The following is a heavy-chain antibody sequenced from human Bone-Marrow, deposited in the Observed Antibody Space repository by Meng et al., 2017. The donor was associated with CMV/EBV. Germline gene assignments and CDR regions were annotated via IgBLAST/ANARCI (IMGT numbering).Heavy chain of an antibody. CDR1: GGSFSGYY. J-gene: IGHJ3*01. D-gene: IGHD1-20*01. CDR3: ARGIGWTIITLTRGSKAYAF. Sequence: SETLSLTCAVYGGSFSGYYWSWIRQPPGKGLEWIGEINHSGSTNYNPSRKSRVTISVDTSKNQFSLKLSSVTAADTAVYYCARGIGWTIITLTRGSKAYAFWGQGTMVTVSS. CDR2: INHSGST. V-gene: IGHV4-34*01.